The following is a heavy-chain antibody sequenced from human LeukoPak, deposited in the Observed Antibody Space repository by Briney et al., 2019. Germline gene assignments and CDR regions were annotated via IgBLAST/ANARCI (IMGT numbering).Heavy chain of an antibody. J-gene: IGHJ4*02. CDR2: ISSSGSTI. D-gene: IGHD7-27*01. CDR3: ARGNWAEDGYFDY. V-gene: IGHV3-48*03. Sequence: GGSLRLSCAASGFTFCSYEMNWVRQAPGKGLEWVSYISSSGSTIYYADSVKGRFTISRDNAKNSLYLQMNSLRAEDTAVYYCARGNWAEDGYFDYWGQGTLVTVSS. CDR1: GFTFCSYE.